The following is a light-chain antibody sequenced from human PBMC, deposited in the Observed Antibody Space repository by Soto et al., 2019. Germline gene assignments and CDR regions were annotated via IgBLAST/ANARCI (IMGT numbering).Light chain of an antibody. Sequence: QSVLTQPASVSGSPGQSITISCTGTSSDVGAYNFVSWYQQHPGKAPKLMIYDVNNRPSGVSDRFSGSKSGNTAPLTISGLQAEDETDYYCSSYTNSANYVFGTGTKVTVL. CDR1: SSDVGAYNF. V-gene: IGLV2-14*03. J-gene: IGLJ1*01. CDR2: DVN. CDR3: SSYTNSANYV.